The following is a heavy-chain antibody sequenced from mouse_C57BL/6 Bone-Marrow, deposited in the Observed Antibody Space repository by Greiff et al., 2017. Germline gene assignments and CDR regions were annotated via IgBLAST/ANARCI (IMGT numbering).Heavy chain of an antibody. CDR3: AIAFAY. V-gene: IGHV2-4*01. J-gene: IGHJ3*01. CDR1: GFSLTSYG. CDR2: IWSGGST. Sequence: VKLVESGPGLVQPSQSLSITCTVSGFSLTSYGVHWVRQPPGTGLEWLGVIWSGGSTDYNAAFISRLSISKDNSKSQVFFKMNSLQADDTAIYYCAIAFAYWGQGTLVTVSA.